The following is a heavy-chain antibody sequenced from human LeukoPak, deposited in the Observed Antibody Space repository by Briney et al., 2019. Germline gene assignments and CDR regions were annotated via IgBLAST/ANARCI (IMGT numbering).Heavy chain of an antibody. CDR1: GGSISSSNYY. CDR2: IYYSGST. CDR3: ARHLRSATGSYYWSDS. V-gene: IGHV4-39*01. J-gene: IGHJ5*01. Sequence: PSETLSLTCTVSGGSISSSNYYWGWIRQPPGKGLEWIGGIYYSGSTYYNPSLKSRVTISVDTSKNQFSLKLSSVTAADAAVYYCARHLRSATGSYYWSDSWGQGALVTVSS. D-gene: IGHD1-26*01.